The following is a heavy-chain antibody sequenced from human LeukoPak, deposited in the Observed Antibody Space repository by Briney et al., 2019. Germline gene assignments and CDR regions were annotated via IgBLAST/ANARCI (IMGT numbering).Heavy chain of an antibody. CDR3: AGSPWDGIRGVGLDYLDY. CDR1: GFIVSNNF. CDR2: LYSAGST. J-gene: IGHJ4*02. D-gene: IGHD1-26*01. V-gene: IGHV3-53*01. Sequence: GGSRRLSCAASGFIVSNNFMSWVRQAPGKGLEWVSVLYSAGSTFYVDSVKGRFTISRDNSKNMLFLQMNSLRVEDTAIYYCAGSPWDGIRGVGLDYLDYWGRGTLVTVSS.